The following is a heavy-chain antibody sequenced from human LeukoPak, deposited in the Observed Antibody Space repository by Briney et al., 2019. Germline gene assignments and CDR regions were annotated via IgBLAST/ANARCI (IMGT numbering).Heavy chain of an antibody. CDR3: ARDPSLGDYGDFYDY. V-gene: IGHV1-24*01. CDR1: GYTLTELS. Sequence: ASVKVSCKVSGYTLTELSMHWVRQAPGEGLEWMGGFDPEDGETIYAQKFQGRVTITADESTSTAYMELSSLRSKDTAVYYCARDPSLGDYGDFYDYWGQGTLVTVSS. J-gene: IGHJ4*02. CDR2: FDPEDGET. D-gene: IGHD4-17*01.